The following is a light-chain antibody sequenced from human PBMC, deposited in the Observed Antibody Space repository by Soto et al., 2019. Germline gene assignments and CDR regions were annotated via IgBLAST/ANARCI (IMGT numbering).Light chain of an antibody. CDR3: QHYGAAPIT. J-gene: IGKJ5*01. CDR2: GAS. CDR1: RNINGNY. V-gene: IGKV3-20*01. Sequence: EIVLTQSPCTLSLSPGERATLSCRASRNINGNYLGWYQLKRGQAPRLLIFGASSRATGIADKFSGSGSGTDFTLTISRLEPADFALYYCQHYGAAPITFGQGTRLEIK.